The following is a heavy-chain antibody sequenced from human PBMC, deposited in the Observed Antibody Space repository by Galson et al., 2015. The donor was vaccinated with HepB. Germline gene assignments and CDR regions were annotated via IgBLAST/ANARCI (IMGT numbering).Heavy chain of an antibody. CDR3: ARLGDLSGDSSA. CDR2: IGSKASNYAT. Sequence: SLRLSCAASGFTFSGYDIHWVRQTPGKGLEWVAGIGSKASNYATAYAASVKGRFTISRDDSKNTAFLQMNTLKSEDTAVYYCARLGDLSGDSSAWGQGTLVTVSS. D-gene: IGHD3-22*01. V-gene: IGHV3-73*01. CDR1: GFTFSGYD. J-gene: IGHJ5*02.